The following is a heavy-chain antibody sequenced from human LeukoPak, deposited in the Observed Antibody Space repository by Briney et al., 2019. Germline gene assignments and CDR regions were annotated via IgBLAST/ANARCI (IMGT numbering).Heavy chain of an antibody. J-gene: IGHJ4*02. V-gene: IGHV3-30*02. CDR3: AKDRFYGDYAGFDY. CDR2: IEYDGNDK. CDR1: GFIFRSFG. Sequence: GGSLRLSCTASGFIFRSFGMHWVRQAPGKGLEWVAFIEYDGNDKKYADSVNGRFTVSRDNSKNTLYLQMNSLRAEDTAVYYCAKDRFYGDYAGFDYWGQGTLVTVSS. D-gene: IGHD4-17*01.